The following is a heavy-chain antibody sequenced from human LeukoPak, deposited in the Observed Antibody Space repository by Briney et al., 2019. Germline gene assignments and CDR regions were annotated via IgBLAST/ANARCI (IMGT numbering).Heavy chain of an antibody. J-gene: IGHJ6*02. V-gene: IGHV3-23*01. Sequence: PGGSLRLSCAASGFTFSSYAMSWVGQAPGKGLEWVSAISDSGGNTYYADSVEGRFTTSRDNSKNTLFLQMNSLRAEDTAVYYCAKYGYYDFWSGFPYGMDVWGQGTTVTVSS. CDR3: AKYGYYDFWSGFPYGMDV. CDR1: GFTFSSYA. D-gene: IGHD3-3*01. CDR2: ISDSGGNT.